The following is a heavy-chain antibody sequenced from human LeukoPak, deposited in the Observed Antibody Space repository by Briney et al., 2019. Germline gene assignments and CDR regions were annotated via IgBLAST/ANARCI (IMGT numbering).Heavy chain of an antibody. CDR1: GFTFSSYG. CDR2: IRYDGSNK. V-gene: IGHV3-30*02. CDR3: AREATYYCDSSGSTHLLGDAFDI. D-gene: IGHD3-22*01. J-gene: IGHJ3*02. Sequence: GGSLRLSCAASGFTFSSYGMHWVRQTPGKGLERVAFIRYDGSNKYYADSVKGRFTISRDNSKNTLYLQMNSLRAEDTAVYYCAREATYYCDSSGSTHLLGDAFDIWGQGTMVTVSS.